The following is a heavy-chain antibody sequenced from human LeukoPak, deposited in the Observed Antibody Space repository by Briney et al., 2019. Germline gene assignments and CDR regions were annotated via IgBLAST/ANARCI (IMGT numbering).Heavy chain of an antibody. J-gene: IGHJ6*03. CDR1: GFTFDDFA. CDR2: VSWDGDT. V-gene: IGHV3-43D*03. Sequence: GSLRLSCAASGFTFDDFAMHWVRQAPGKGLEWVSLVSWDGDTYYADSVKGRFTISRDNSKNSLYLQMNSLRVEDTALYYCAKAGNYYYYKDVWGKGTTVTVSS. CDR3: AKAGNYYYYKDV.